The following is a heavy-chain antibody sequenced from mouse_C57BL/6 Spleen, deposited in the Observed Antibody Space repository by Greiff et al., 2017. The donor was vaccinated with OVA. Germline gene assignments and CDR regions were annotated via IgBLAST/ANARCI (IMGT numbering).Heavy chain of an antibody. V-gene: IGHV1-64*01. D-gene: IGHD2-4*01. CDR1: GYTFTSYW. Sequence: VKLQQPGAELVKPGASVKLSCKASGYTFTSYWMHWVKQRPGQGLEWIGMIHPNSGSTKYNEKFKSKATLTVDKSSSTAYMQLSSLTSEDSAVSYCSRSYDYDGYSPMDYWGQGTSVTVSS. CDR3: SRSYDYDGYSPMDY. CDR2: IHPNSGST. J-gene: IGHJ4*01.